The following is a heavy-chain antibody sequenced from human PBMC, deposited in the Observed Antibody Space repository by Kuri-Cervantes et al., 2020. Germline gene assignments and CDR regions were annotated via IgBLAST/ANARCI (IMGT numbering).Heavy chain of an antibody. Sequence: SVTVSCKSSGYTFTDYYMHWVRQAPGQGLEWMGWINPNSGGTNYAQKFQGWVTMTREKSISTAYMELSRLRSDDTAVYYCARSPTYCSGCSCYSRYYYYYMDVWGKGTTVTVSS. J-gene: IGHJ6*03. D-gene: IGHD2-15*01. CDR2: INPNSGGT. CDR3: ARSPTYCSGCSCYSRYYYYYMDV. V-gene: IGHV1-2*04. CDR1: GYTFTDYY.